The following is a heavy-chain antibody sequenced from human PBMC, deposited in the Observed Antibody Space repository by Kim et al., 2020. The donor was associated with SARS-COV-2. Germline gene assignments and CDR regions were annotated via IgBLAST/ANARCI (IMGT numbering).Heavy chain of an antibody. D-gene: IGHD2-2*01. Sequence: SETLSLTCAVYGGSFSGYYWSWIRQPPGKGLEWIGEINHSGSTNYNPSLKSRVTISVDTSKNQFSLKLSSVTAADTAAYYCARVQLDIVVVPAAMSNVSWFDPWGQGTLVTVSS. CDR3: ARVQLDIVVVPAAMSNVSWFDP. J-gene: IGHJ5*02. V-gene: IGHV4-34*01. CDR2: INHSGST. CDR1: GGSFSGYY.